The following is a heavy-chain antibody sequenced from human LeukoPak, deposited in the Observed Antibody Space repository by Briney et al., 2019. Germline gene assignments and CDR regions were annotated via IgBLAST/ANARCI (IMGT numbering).Heavy chain of an antibody. D-gene: IGHD6-19*01. Sequence: PGGSLRLSCAASGFTFSSYWMSWVRQAPGKGLEWVANIKQDGSEKYYVDSVKGRFTISRDNAKNSLYLQMNSLRAEDTAVYYCARDSSGWTRPYYYYYGMDVWDKGTTVTVSS. J-gene: IGHJ6*04. V-gene: IGHV3-7*03. CDR3: ARDSSGWTRPYYYYYGMDV. CDR1: GFTFSSYW. CDR2: IKQDGSEK.